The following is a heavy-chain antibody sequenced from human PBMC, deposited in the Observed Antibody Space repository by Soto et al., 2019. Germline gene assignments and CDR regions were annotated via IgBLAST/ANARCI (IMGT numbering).Heavy chain of an antibody. CDR2: ILYDGSDK. Sequence: HPGGSLRLSCAASGFTFSSYGMHWVRQAPGKGLEWVTGILYDGSDKYYADSVKGRFTISRENCKNTLYLQMNSLRTEDPAVYYCATGGGGFGDCVQNWGQGTPVTVSS. CDR1: GFTFSSYG. J-gene: IGHJ1*01. D-gene: IGHD3-10*01. V-gene: IGHV3-30*03. CDR3: ATGGGGFGDCVQN.